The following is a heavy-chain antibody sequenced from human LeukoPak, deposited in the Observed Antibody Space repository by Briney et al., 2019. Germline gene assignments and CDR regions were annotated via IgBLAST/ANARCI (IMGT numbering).Heavy chain of an antibody. Sequence: SETLSLTCAVYGGSFSGYYWSWIRQPPGKGLEWIGGINHSGSTNYNPSLKSRVTISVDTSKNQFSLKLSSVTTADTAVYYCARHNSRGSGTRSGGWFDPWGQGTLVTVSS. D-gene: IGHD3-10*01. CDR2: INHSGST. V-gene: IGHV4-34*01. CDR1: GGSFSGYY. CDR3: ARHNSRGSGTRSGGWFDP. J-gene: IGHJ5*02.